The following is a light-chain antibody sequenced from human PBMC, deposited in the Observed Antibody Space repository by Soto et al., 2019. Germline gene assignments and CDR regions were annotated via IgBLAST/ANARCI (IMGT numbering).Light chain of an antibody. CDR2: AAS. CDR3: QRTNSFPWT. V-gene: IGKV1-12*01. Sequence: DIQMTQSPSSVSASVGDRVTITCRASQGINGWLAWYQQKSGKAPKLLIYAASTLQSGVPSRFSGSESGTDFTLTITSLQPEDFATYYCQRTNSFPWTFGQVTRVEIK. CDR1: QGINGW. J-gene: IGKJ1*01.